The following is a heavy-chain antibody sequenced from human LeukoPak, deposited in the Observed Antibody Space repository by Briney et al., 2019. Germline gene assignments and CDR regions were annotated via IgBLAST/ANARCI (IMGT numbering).Heavy chain of an antibody. D-gene: IGHD6-19*01. CDR2: IIPIFGTA. CDR1: GGTFSSYA. Sequence: SVKVSCKASGGTFSSYAISWVRQAPGQGLEWMGGIIPIFGTANYAQKFQGSVTITADEPTSTAYMELSSLRSEDTAVYYCARDRMYSSGYNWFDPWGQGTLVTVSS. CDR3: ARDRMYSSGYNWFDP. V-gene: IGHV1-69*13. J-gene: IGHJ5*02.